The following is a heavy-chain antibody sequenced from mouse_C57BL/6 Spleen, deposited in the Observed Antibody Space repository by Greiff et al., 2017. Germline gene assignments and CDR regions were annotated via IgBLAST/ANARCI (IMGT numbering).Heavy chain of an antibody. D-gene: IGHD2-2*01. CDR3: ARGFMVTSYWYFDV. CDR2: IDPSDSYT. V-gene: IGHV1-50*01. Sequence: QVQLKQPGAELVKPGASVKLSCKASGYTFTSYWMQWVKQRPGQGLEWIGEIDPSDSYTNYNQKFKGKATLTVDTSSSTAYMQLSSLTSEDSAVYYCARGFMVTSYWYFDVWGTGTTVTVSS. CDR1: GYTFTSYW. J-gene: IGHJ1*03.